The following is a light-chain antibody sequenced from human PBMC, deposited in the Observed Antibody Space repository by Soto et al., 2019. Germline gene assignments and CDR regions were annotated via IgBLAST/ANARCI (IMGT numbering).Light chain of an antibody. CDR1: QTINTY. Sequence: DIQMTQSPSSLSASVGDTVSITCRASQTINTYLNWYQQKPGKAPELLIHGASNLQSGVPSRFTGSGSGTHFTLTINSLQAEDFATYYCQQSFSSPIYSFGQGTRLEIK. CDR2: GAS. V-gene: IGKV1-39*01. J-gene: IGKJ2*01. CDR3: QQSFSSPIYS.